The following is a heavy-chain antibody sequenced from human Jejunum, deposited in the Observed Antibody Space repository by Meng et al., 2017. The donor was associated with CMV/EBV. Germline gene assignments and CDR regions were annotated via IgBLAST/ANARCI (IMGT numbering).Heavy chain of an antibody. CDR3: ARGGGTGTFGFFYYGVDV. Sequence: YIMLWVRQAPGKPLEWVSRIGWDGAVTFYADSVKGRFSITRDNSENSLYLEMNRLTTEDTALYFCARGGGTGTFGFFYYGVDVWGQGTTVTVSS. CDR2: IGWDGAVT. J-gene: IGHJ6*02. V-gene: IGHV3-43*01. CDR1: YI. D-gene: IGHD3-16*01.